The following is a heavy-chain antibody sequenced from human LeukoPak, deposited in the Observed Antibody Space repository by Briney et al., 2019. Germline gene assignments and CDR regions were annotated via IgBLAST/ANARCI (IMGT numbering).Heavy chain of an antibody. Sequence: GGSLRLSCAASGFTFSSSWIHWVRQALGKGLVWVSRINSDGSTTNYADSVKGRFTISRDNAKNTLYLQMNSLRAEDTAVYYCARGGESEGIFDFWGQGTLVTVSS. CDR2: INSDGSTT. J-gene: IGHJ4*02. D-gene: IGHD2-21*01. CDR1: GFTFSSSW. CDR3: ARGGESEGIFDF. V-gene: IGHV3-74*01.